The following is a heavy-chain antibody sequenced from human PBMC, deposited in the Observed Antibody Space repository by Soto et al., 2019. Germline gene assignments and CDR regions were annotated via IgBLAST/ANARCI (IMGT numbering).Heavy chain of an antibody. CDR3: GLWGVTMVPVGRGPTFDI. CDR2: IYWDDDK. V-gene: IGHV2-5*02. J-gene: IGHJ3*02. D-gene: IGHD3-10*01. CDR1: GFSVSSNGVG. Sequence: QITLRESGPTLVKPTQTLTLTCTLSGFSVSSNGVGVGWVRQPRGEALEWLGLIYWDDDKRYSPSLKSRLTITKDTSKNHVVLTMTNMDPVYTATYYCGLWGVTMVPVGRGPTFDIWGQGTTVTVSS.